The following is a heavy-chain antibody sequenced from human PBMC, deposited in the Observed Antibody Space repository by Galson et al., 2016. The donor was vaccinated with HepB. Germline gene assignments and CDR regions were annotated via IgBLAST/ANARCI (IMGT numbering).Heavy chain of an antibody. CDR2: IDPRSGGT. Sequence: SVKVSCKASGYILTGYYVHWVRQAPGQGLEWMGWIDPRSGGTIYAENLKGRVTMTRDTSINTAYMELSSLRSADTAEYYCARLRRIVTTGSWSSPSYFDYWGQGTLVTVSS. CDR1: GYILTGYY. J-gene: IGHJ4*02. D-gene: IGHD1-26*01. CDR3: ARLRRIVTTGSWSSPSYFDY. V-gene: IGHV1-2*02.